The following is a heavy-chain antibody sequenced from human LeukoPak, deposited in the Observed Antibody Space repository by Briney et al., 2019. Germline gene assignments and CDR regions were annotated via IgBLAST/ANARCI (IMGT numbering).Heavy chain of an antibody. J-gene: IGHJ4*02. CDR1: GFTFSDYY. D-gene: IGHD2-2*02. CDR3: TRDPSALGYCSSTSCYTGGY. Sequence: GGSLRLSCAASGFTFSDYYMSWIRQAPGKGLEWVGFIRSKAYGGTTEYAASVKGRFTISRDDSKSIAYLQMNSLKTEDTAVYYCTRDPSALGYCSSTSCYTGGYWGQGTLVTVSS. V-gene: IGHV3-49*03. CDR2: IRSKAYGGTT.